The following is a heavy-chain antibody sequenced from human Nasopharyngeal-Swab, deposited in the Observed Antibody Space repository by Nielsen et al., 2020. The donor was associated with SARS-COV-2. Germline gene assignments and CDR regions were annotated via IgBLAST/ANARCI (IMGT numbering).Heavy chain of an antibody. D-gene: IGHD6-19*01. V-gene: IGHV3-49*04. CDR3: TRVIRIAVAGTLYYYYYYYMDV. CDR2: IRSKAYGGTT. CDR1: GFTFGDYA. Sequence: GGSLRLSCTASGFTFGDYAMSWVRQAPGKGLEWVGFIRSKAYGGTTEYAASVKGRFTISRDDSKSIACLQMNSLKTEDTAVYYCTRVIRIAVAGTLYYYYYYYMDVWGKGTTVTVSS. J-gene: IGHJ6*03.